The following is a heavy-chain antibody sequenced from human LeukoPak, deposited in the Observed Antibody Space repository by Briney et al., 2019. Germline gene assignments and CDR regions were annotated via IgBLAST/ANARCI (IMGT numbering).Heavy chain of an antibody. Sequence: GGSLRLSWAAKGFTFSSYAMQWVRQAPGKGLEGVAVISYDGCNKYYADSVKGRFTISGDNSKNTVYLQMNSLRAEDTAVYYCARDGGATTHFDYWGQGTLVTVSS. CDR3: ARDGGATTHFDY. J-gene: IGHJ4*02. CDR1: GFTFSSYA. D-gene: IGHD1-26*01. V-gene: IGHV3-30-3*01. CDR2: ISYDGCNK.